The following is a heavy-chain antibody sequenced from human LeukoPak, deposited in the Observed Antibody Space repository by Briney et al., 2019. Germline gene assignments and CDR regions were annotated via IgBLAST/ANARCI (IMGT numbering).Heavy chain of an antibody. D-gene: IGHD3-22*01. J-gene: IGHJ4*02. CDR3: ARARPYYYDSSGYYYSYYFDY. CDR2: INPNSGGT. Sequence: ASVKVSCKASGYTFTSYSMHWVRQAPGQGLEWMGWINPNSGGTNYAQKFQGRATMTRDTSISTAYMELSRLRSDDTAVYYCARARPYYYDSSGYYYSYYFDYWGQGTLVTVSS. CDR1: GYTFTSYS. V-gene: IGHV1-2*02.